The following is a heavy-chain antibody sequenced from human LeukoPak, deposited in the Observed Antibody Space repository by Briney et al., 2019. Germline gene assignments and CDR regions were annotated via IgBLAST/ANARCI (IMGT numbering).Heavy chain of an antibody. D-gene: IGHD6-19*01. J-gene: IGHJ5*02. V-gene: IGHV1-8*01. Sequence: ASVKVSCKASGYTFTSYDINWVRQATGQGLEWMGWMNPNRGNTGYAQKFQGRVTMTRNTSISTAYMELSSLRSEDTAVYYCARVLSSGWYSTRPQNWFDPWGQGTLVTVSS. CDR1: GYTFTSYD. CDR3: ARVLSSGWYSTRPQNWFDP. CDR2: MNPNRGNT.